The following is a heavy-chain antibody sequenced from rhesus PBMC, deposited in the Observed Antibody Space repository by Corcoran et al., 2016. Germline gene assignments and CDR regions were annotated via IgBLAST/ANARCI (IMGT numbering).Heavy chain of an antibody. Sequence: QVQLVQSGAEVKKPGSSVKVSCKASGYTFTDYYMHWVRQAPRQGLEWKGWINPYNGNTKNAQKFQGRVTRTRDTSTSTAYMELSSLRSEDTAVYYCARLRYCSSTYCSEFDLWGPGTPITISS. CDR2: INPYNGNT. J-gene: IGHJ2*01. CDR1: GYTFTDYY. V-gene: IGHV1S2*01. D-gene: IGHD2-15*01. CDR3: ARLRYCSSTYCSEFDL.